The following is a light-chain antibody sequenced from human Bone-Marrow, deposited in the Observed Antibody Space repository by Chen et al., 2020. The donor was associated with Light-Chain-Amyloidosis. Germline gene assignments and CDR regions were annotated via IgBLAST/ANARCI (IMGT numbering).Light chain of an antibody. Sequence: SYELTQPTSVSVSPGQTARITCSGDDLPTKYAYWYQQKPGQAPVLVIHRDTERRSGISERFSGSSSGTTATLTISGVQAEDEADYHCQSADSSGTYEVIFGGGTKLTVL. V-gene: IGLV3-25*03. J-gene: IGLJ2*01. CDR2: RDT. CDR1: DLPTKY. CDR3: QSADSSGTYEVI.